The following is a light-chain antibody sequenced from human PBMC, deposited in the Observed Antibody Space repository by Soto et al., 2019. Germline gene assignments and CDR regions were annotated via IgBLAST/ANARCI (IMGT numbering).Light chain of an antibody. CDR1: ASSIGTNT. CDR3: AAWDGSLNNVL. V-gene: IGLV1-44*01. CDR2: GDN. J-gene: IGLJ2*01. Sequence: QSVLTQPPSASRTPGQRVTISCSGSASSIGTNTVNWYRQLPGTAPKLLIYGDNQRPSGVPDRFSGSKSGTSASLAISGLQSEDEAEYYCAAWDGSLNNVLFGGGTKLTVL.